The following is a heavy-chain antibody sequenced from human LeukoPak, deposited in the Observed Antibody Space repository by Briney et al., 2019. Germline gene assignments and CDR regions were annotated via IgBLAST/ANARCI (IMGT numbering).Heavy chain of an antibody. CDR1: GGTFSSYA. V-gene: IGHV1-69*13. J-gene: IGHJ5*02. Sequence: ASVKVSCKASGGTFSSYAISWVRQAPGQGLEWMGGIIPIFGTANYAQKFQGRVTTTADESTSTAYMELSSLRSEDTAVYYCAMRYCSGGSCYSSWFDPWGQGTLVTVSS. CDR3: AMRYCSGGSCYSSWFDP. CDR2: IIPIFGTA. D-gene: IGHD2-15*01.